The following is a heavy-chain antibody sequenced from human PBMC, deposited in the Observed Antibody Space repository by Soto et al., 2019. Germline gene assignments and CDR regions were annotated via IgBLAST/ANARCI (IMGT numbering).Heavy chain of an antibody. CDR3: ARVVDTAMVQGHAFDI. J-gene: IGHJ3*02. CDR1: GDSISGSY. CDR2: IYYSGST. V-gene: IGHV4-59*12. D-gene: IGHD5-18*01. Sequence: SETLSLTCTVSGDSISGSYWSWIRQPPGKGLEWIGYIYYSGSTNYNPSLKSRVTISVDTSKNQFSLKLSSVTAADTAVYYCARVVDTAMVQGHAFDIWGQGTMVTVS.